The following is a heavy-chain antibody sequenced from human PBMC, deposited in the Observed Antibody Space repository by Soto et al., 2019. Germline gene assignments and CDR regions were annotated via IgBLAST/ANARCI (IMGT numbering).Heavy chain of an antibody. V-gene: IGHV6-1*01. D-gene: IGHD3-3*01. J-gene: IGHJ6*02. Sequence: PFQTLSLTCAISGDSVSSNGAAWNWIRQSPSIGLEWLGRTYYRSKWYNYYAVSVKSRITINPDTSKNQFSLQLNSVTPEDTAAYYCARALTSPRVYYGMDXWGQATTVTVS. CDR3: ARALTSPRVYYGMDX. CDR1: GDSVSSNGAA. CDR2: TYYRSKWYN.